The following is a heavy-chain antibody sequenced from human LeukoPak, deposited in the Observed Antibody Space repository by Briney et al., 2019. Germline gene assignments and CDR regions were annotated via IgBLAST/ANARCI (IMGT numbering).Heavy chain of an antibody. J-gene: IGHJ6*03. Sequence: GGSLRLSCAASGFTFDDYTMHWVRQAPGKGLEWVSLISWDGGSTYYADSVKGRFTISRYNSKNSLYLQMNSLRTEDTALYYCANAGGLGYYYYMDLWGKGTTVTVSS. D-gene: IGHD3-10*01. CDR1: GFTFDDYT. V-gene: IGHV3-43*01. CDR2: ISWDGGST. CDR3: ANAGGLGYYYYMDL.